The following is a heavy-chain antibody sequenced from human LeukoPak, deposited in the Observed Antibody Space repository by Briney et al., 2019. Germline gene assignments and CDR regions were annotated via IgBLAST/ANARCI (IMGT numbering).Heavy chain of an antibody. V-gene: IGHV1-46*01. Sequence: ASVKVSCKASGYTFTSYYMHWVRQAPGQGLEWMGIINPSGGSTSYAQKFQGRVTMTRDTSTSTVYMELSSLRSEDTAVYYCARESFIAVASRRYYFDYWGQGTLVTVSS. CDR3: ARESFIAVASRRYYFDY. CDR1: GYTFTSYY. CDR2: INPSGGST. D-gene: IGHD6-19*01. J-gene: IGHJ4*02.